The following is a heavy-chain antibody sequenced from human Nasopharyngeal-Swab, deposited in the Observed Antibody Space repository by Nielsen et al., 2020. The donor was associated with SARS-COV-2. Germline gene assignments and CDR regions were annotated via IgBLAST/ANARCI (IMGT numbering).Heavy chain of an antibody. V-gene: IGHV1-3*01. CDR1: GYTFTSYA. Sequence: ASVKVSCKASGYTFTSYAMHWVRQAPGQRLEWMGWINAGNGNTKYSQKFQGRVTITRDTSASTAYMELSSLRSEDTAVYYCARKRIQGYYFDYWGQGTLVTVSS. CDR2: INAGNGNT. CDR3: ARKRIQGYYFDY. J-gene: IGHJ4*02. D-gene: IGHD5-18*01.